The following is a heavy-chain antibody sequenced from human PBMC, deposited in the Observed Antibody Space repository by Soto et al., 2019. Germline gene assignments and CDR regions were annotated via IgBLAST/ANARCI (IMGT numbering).Heavy chain of an antibody. J-gene: IGHJ5*02. V-gene: IGHV1-8*01. CDR2: MNPNSGNT. CDR1: GYTFTSYD. Sequence: GASVKVSCKASGYTFTSYDINWVRQATGQGLEWMGWMNPNSGNTGYAQKFQGRVTMTRNTSISTAYMELSSLRSEDTAVYYCARYSGDGFKLYNWFDPWGQETLVTLSS. CDR3: ARYSGDGFKLYNWFDP. D-gene: IGHD6-19*01.